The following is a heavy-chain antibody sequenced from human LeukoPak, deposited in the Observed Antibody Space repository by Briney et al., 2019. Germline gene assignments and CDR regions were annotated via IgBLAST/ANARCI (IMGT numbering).Heavy chain of an antibody. J-gene: IGHJ5*02. CDR2: IYYSGST. CDR3: ARDRYGSGSYYAPYNWFDP. Sequence: SQTLSLTCTVSGGSISSGDYYWSWIRQPPGTGLEWIGYIYYSGSTYYNPSLKSRVTISVDTSKNQFSLKLSSVTAADTAVYYCARDRYGSGSYYAPYNWFDPWGQGTLVTVSS. CDR1: GGSISSGDYY. D-gene: IGHD3-10*01. V-gene: IGHV4-30-4*01.